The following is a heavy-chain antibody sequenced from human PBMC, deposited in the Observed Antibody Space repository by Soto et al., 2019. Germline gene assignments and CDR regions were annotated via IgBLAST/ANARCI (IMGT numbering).Heavy chain of an antibody. CDR2: IVVGSGNT. J-gene: IGHJ6*02. Sequence: ASVKVSCKASGFTFTSSAVQWVRQARGQRLEWIGWIVVGSGNTNYAQKFQERVTITRDMSTSTAYMELSSLRSEDTAVYYCAGSSGSDYYYYSMDVWGQGTTVTVSS. CDR1: GFTFTSSA. V-gene: IGHV1-58*01. CDR3: AGSSGSDYYYYSMDV.